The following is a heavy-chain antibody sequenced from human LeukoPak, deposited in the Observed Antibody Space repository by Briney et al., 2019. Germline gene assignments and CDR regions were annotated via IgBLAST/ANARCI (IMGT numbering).Heavy chain of an antibody. V-gene: IGHV3-23*01. J-gene: IGHJ4*02. CDR1: GFTFSSYA. D-gene: IGHD2-2*01. CDR2: ISGSGGST. Sequence: PGGSLRLSCAASGFTFSSYAMSWVRQAPGKGLEWVSAISGSGGSTYYADSVKGRFTISRDNSKNMLYLQMNSLRAEDTAVYYCAKPVVPAGGPWPAPYLYWGQGTLVTVSS. CDR3: AKPVVPAGGPWPAPYLY.